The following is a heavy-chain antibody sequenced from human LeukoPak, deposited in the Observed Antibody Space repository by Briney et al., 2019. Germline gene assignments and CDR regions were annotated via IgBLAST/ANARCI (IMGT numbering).Heavy chain of an antibody. CDR2: IRPDGNNK. CDR1: GFTFSTYA. D-gene: IGHD5-12*01. Sequence: GGSLRLSCAASGFTFSTYAIHWVRQAPGKGLEWGAFIRPDGNNKNYADSVKGRFTISRDNAKNSLYLQMNSLRAEDAALYFCARDPYSGYYGAYYYYYMDVWGKGTTVTISS. CDR3: ARDPYSGYYGAYYYYYMDV. V-gene: IGHV3-30*02. J-gene: IGHJ6*03.